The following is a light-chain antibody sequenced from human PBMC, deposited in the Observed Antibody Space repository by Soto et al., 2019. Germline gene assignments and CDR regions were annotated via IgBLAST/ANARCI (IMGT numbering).Light chain of an antibody. V-gene: IGKV3-15*01. CDR1: QSVSTN. CDR2: GAS. Sequence: DIVMTQSPATLSVSPGERANLSCRASQSVSTNLAWYQQKPGQAPRLLIYGASTRATGIPARFSGSGSGTEFTLTISSLQSEDFAVYYCQQYNNWPRTFGQGTKVDIK. CDR3: QQYNNWPRT. J-gene: IGKJ1*01.